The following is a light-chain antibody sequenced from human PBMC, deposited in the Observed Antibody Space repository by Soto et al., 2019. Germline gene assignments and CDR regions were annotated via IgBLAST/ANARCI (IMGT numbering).Light chain of an antibody. CDR3: QQYGRT. CDR1: QSVSSIY. Sequence: EIVLTQSPGTLSLSPGERATLSCRASQSVSSIYLAWYQQKPGQAPRLLIYGASSRANGIPERFSGSGSGTDFTLTISRLEPEDFAVYYCQQYGRTFGQGTKVEIK. CDR2: GAS. V-gene: IGKV3-20*01. J-gene: IGKJ1*01.